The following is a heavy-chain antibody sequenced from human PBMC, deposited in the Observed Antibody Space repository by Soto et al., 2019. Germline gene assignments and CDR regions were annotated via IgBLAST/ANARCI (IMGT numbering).Heavy chain of an antibody. Sequence: QVQLQESGPGLMKPSETLSLTCSVSGASVSSGGYHWTWMRQHPGKGLEWIGYVYFNGNTSYNPSLKDRVTMSVDTSMSQFSLKLSSVTGADTAVYYCARVHLGYCISSSCHLYDSWGQGSLVTVSS. CDR2: VYFNGNT. CDR3: ARVHLGYCISSSCHLYDS. CDR1: GASVSSGGYH. D-gene: IGHD2-2*01. J-gene: IGHJ4*02. V-gene: IGHV4-31*03.